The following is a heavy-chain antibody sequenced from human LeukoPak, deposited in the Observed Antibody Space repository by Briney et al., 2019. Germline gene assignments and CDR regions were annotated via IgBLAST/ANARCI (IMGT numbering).Heavy chain of an antibody. CDR1: GITFRSYA. J-gene: IGHJ3*02. Sequence: GGSLRLSCAASGITFRSYAMSWVRQAPGKGLEWVSAVSGSGDNTYYADSVKGRFIISRDNSKNTLHLQMNSLRAEDTAVYYCAAQWLVLGAFHIWGQGTMVTVSS. D-gene: IGHD6-19*01. CDR2: VSGSGDNT. CDR3: AAQWLVLGAFHI. V-gene: IGHV3-23*01.